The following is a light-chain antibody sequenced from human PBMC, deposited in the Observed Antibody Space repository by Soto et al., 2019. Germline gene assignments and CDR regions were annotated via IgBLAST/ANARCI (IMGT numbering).Light chain of an antibody. J-gene: IGLJ2*01. V-gene: IGLV2-23*01. Sequence: QSVLTQPASVSGSPGQSITISCTGTSSDVGSYNLVSWYQQHPGKAPKLMIYEGSKRPSGVSNRFSGSKSGNTASLTISGLQAGDEADYYCCSYAGRGVFGGGTKLTVL. CDR2: EGS. CDR3: CSYAGRGV. CDR1: SSDVGSYNL.